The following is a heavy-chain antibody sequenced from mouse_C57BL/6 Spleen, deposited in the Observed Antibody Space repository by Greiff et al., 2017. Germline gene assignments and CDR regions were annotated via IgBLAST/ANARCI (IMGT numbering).Heavy chain of an antibody. D-gene: IGHD2-1*01. CDR3: ARVTVYYFDY. J-gene: IGHJ2*01. V-gene: IGHV5-4*03. CDR1: GFTFSSYA. CDR2: ISDGGSYT. Sequence: DVKLVESGGGLVKPGGSLKLSCAASGFTFSSYAMSWVRQTPEKRLEWVATISDGGSYTYYPDNVKGRFTISRDNAKNNLYLQMSHLKSEDTAMYYCARVTVYYFDYWGQGTTLTVSS.